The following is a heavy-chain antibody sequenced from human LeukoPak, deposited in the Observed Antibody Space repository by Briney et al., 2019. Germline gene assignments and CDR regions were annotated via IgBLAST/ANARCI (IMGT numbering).Heavy chain of an antibody. CDR2: RSYDGSNK. D-gene: IGHD3-3*01. V-gene: IGHV3-30*04. CDR1: GFTFSSYA. Sequence: PGGSLRLSCAASGFTFSSYAMHWVRQAPGKGLEWVAVRSYDGSNKYYADSVKGRFTISRDNSKNTLYLQMNSLRAEDTAVYYCAKERSGYDFWSGFDDWGQGTLVTVSS. CDR3: AKERSGYDFWSGFDD. J-gene: IGHJ5*02.